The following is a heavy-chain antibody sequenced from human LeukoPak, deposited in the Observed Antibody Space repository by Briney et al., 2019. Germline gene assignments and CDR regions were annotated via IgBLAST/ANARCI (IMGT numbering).Heavy chain of an antibody. CDR3: ARDRGNYDSSDPLDY. CDR2: IIPIFGTA. J-gene: IGHJ4*02. D-gene: IGHD3-22*01. CDR1: GGTFSSYA. V-gene: IGHV1-69*05. Sequence: GSSVKVSCKASGGTFSSYAISWVRQAPGQGLEWMGGIIPIFGTANYAQKLQGRVTMTTDASTSTAYMELRSLRSDDTAVYYCARDRGNYDSSDPLDYWGQGPLVTVSS.